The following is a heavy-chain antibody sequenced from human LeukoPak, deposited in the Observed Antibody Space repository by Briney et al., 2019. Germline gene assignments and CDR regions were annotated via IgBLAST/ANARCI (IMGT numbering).Heavy chain of an antibody. J-gene: IGHJ4*02. V-gene: IGHV4-34*01. CDR3: ARELLWPSYYFDY. CDR1: GGSFSGYY. Sequence: SETLSLTCAVYGGSFSGYYWSWIRQPPGKGLEWIGEINHSGSTNYNPSLKSRVTISVDTSKNQFSLKLSSVTAADTAVYYCARELLWPSYYFDYWGQGTLVTVSS. D-gene: IGHD3-10*01. CDR2: INHSGST.